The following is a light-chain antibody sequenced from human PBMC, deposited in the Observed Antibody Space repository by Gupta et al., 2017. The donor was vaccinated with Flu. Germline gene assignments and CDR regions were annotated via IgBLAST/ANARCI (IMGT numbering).Light chain of an antibody. Sequence: QSALNQPASESGSPGQSITIYCTGTSSDVGSYNLVSWYQQHPGKAPKLMIYEGSKRPSGVSNRFAGSKSGNTASLTISGLQAEDEADYYCCSYAGSRVFGGGTKLTVL. CDR3: CSYAGSRV. CDR2: EGS. V-gene: IGLV2-23*01. J-gene: IGLJ3*02. CDR1: SSDVGSYNL.